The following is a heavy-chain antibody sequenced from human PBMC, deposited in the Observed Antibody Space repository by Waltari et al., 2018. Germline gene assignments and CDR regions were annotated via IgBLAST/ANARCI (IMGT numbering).Heavy chain of an antibody. D-gene: IGHD3-10*01. CDR2: IRYDGSIK. CDR3: ARDRSSDFYYGMDV. Sequence: QEQLVESGGGVVQPGGSLRLSCAASGFTLSKRDRNWVRQAPGKGVEWVAVIRYDGSIKKYGDSVKGRFTISKDNSKNTLDLQMNSLRVEDTAVYYCARDRSSDFYYGMDVWGQGTTVTVSS. CDR1: GFTLSKRD. V-gene: IGHV3-33*01. J-gene: IGHJ6*02.